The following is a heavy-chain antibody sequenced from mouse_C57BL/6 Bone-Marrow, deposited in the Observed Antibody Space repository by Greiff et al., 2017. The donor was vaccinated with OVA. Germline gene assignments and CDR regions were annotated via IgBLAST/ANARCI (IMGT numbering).Heavy chain of an antibody. J-gene: IGHJ3*01. CDR3: ARSPIYYYGSSPAWFAY. Sequence: EVHLVESGGGLVKPGGSLKLSCAASGFTFSDYGMHWVRQAPEKGLEWVAYISSGSSTIYYADTVKGRFTISRDNAKNTLFLQMTSLRSEDTAMYYCARSPIYYYGSSPAWFAYWGQGTLVTVSA. CDR2: ISSGSSTI. V-gene: IGHV5-17*01. D-gene: IGHD1-1*01. CDR1: GFTFSDYG.